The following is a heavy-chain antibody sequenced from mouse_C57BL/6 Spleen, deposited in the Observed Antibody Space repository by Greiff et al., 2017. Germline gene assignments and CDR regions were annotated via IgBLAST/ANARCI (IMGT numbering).Heavy chain of an antibody. V-gene: IGHV3-1*01. Sequence: EVKVEESGPGMVKPSQSLSLTCTVTGYSITSGYDWHWIRHFPGNKLEWMGYISYSGSTNYNPSLKSRISITHDTSKNHFFLKLNSVTTEDTATYYCARGGDYDVGAWFAYWGQGTLVTVSA. J-gene: IGHJ3*01. CDR2: ISYSGST. D-gene: IGHD2-4*01. CDR3: ARGGDYDVGAWFAY. CDR1: GYSITSGYD.